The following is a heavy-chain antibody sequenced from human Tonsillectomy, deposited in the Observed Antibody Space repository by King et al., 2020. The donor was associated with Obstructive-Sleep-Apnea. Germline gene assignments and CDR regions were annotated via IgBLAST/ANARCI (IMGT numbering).Heavy chain of an antibody. CDR2: FNRNGEST. CDR1: GFTFGDVG. Sequence: VQLVESGGGVVRPGGSLTLSCATSGFTFGDVGMSWFRQGQGKGLEWVAGFNRNGESTSYADSVKGRFTIARDNAKNSLYLEMNSLRAEDTALYYCARGFGDPDYWGQGTLVIVSS. D-gene: IGHD4-17*01. J-gene: IGHJ4*02. CDR3: ARGFGDPDY. V-gene: IGHV3-20*04.